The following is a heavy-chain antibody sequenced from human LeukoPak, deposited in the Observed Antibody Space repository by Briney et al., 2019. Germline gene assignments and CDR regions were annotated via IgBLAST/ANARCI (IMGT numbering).Heavy chain of an antibody. V-gene: IGHV1-69*05. Sequence: SVKVSCKASGGTFSSYAISWVRQAPGQGLEWMGGIIPIFVTANYAQKFQGRVTITTDESTSTAYMELSSLRSEDTAVYYCARTFAGKYCGGDCYITLDYWGQGTLVTVSS. CDR1: GGTFSSYA. CDR2: IIPIFVTA. J-gene: IGHJ4*02. CDR3: ARTFAGKYCGGDCYITLDY. D-gene: IGHD2-21*02.